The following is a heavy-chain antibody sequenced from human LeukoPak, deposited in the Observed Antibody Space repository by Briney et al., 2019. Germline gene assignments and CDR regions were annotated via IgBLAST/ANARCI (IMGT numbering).Heavy chain of an antibody. CDR2: ISSSGSTI. CDR1: GFTFSDYY. J-gene: IGHJ4*02. Sequence: GWSLRLSCAASGFTFSDYYMSWIRQAPGKGLEWVSYISSSGSTIYYADSVKGRFTISRDNAKNSLYLQMNSLRAEDTAVYYCASSIDYYDGFFDYWGQGTLVTVSS. CDR3: ASSIDYYDGFFDY. D-gene: IGHD3-22*01. V-gene: IGHV3-11*01.